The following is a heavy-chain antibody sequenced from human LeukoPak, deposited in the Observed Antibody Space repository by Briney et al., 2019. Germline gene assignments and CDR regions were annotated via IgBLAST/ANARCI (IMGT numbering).Heavy chain of an antibody. V-gene: IGHV3-48*01. D-gene: IGHD2/OR15-2a*01. Sequence: GGSLRLSCAASGFTFSSYNMTWVRQAPGKGLEWVSYISSTSRTLYYADSVKGRFTISRDNSKNTLYLQMNSLRVEDTAVYYCRDPFDYWGQGTLVTVSS. CDR2: ISSTSRTL. J-gene: IGHJ4*02. CDR1: GFTFSSYN. CDR3: RDPFDY.